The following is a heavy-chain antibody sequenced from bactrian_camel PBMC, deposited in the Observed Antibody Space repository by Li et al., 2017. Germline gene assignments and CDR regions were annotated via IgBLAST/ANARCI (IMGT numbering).Heavy chain of an antibody. CDR3: AATAVGSYCTYKIVGSQFNY. CDR1: DYTYSSYC. CDR2: VNTGVGDYVT. Sequence: QLVESGGGSVRSGGSLRLSCVVRDYTYSSYCMGWFRQSPGKEREGIAAVNTGVGDYVTRYADFVKGRFTISRDSDTDTVYLQMNSLQPEDTGTYYCAATAVGSYCTYKIVGSQFNYRGQGTQVTVS. D-gene: IGHD2*01. V-gene: IGHV3S25*01. J-gene: IGHJ4*01.